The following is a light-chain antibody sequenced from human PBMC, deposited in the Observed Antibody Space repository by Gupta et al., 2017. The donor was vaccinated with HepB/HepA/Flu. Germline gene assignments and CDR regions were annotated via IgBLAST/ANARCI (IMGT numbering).Light chain of an antibody. CDR3: QQSDNTPYT. CDR1: QSISTY. CDR2: IAS. Sequence: DIQMTQSPSSLSASVGDRVTITCRASQSISTYLNWYQQKPGKAPRLLIYIASTMQSGVPSRFSGGGIGTDFTLTISRLQSEDFATYYCQQSDNTPYTFGQGTKMEIK. V-gene: IGKV1-39*01. J-gene: IGKJ2*01.